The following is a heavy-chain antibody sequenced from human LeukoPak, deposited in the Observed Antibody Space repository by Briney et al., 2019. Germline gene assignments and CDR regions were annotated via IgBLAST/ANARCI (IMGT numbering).Heavy chain of an antibody. V-gene: IGHV3-21*04. CDR2: ISSSSSYI. D-gene: IGHD1-1*01. CDR3: ARKGGTFAFDI. CDR1: GFTFSSYS. J-gene: IGHJ3*02. Sequence: GGSLRLSCAASGFTFSSYSMNWVRQAPGKGLEWVSSISSSSSYIYYADSVKGRFTISRDNAKNSLYLQMNSLRAEDTAVYYCARKGGTFAFDIWGQGTMVTVSS.